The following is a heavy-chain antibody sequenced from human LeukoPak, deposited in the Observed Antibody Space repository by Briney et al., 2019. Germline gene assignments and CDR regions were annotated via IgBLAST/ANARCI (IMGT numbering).Heavy chain of an antibody. CDR3: AKARYSGYDTRGVVDY. CDR2: TSYDGSNK. J-gene: IGHJ4*02. Sequence: GSLRLSCAASGFTFSSYGMHWVRQAPGKGLEWVAVTSYDGSNKYYADSVKGRFTVSRDNSKNTLYLQMNSLRAEDTAVYYCAKARYSGYDTRGVVDYWGQGTLVTVSS. CDR1: GFTFSSYG. D-gene: IGHD5-12*01. V-gene: IGHV3-30*18.